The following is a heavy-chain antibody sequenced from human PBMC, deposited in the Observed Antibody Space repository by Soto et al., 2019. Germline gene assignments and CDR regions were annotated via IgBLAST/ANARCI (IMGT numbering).Heavy chain of an antibody. V-gene: IGHV4-59*01. D-gene: IGHD1-1*01. CDR3: ARWNEGLDY. Sequence: QVQLQESGPGLVKPSETLSLSCTVSGGSISGFYWSWIRQPPGKGLECIGYIYYSGNTNYNPSLKSRVTISVDTPKNQFSLKLSSVTAADTAVYYCARWNEGLDYWGQGTLVTVSS. CDR1: GGSISGFY. J-gene: IGHJ4*02. CDR2: IYYSGNT.